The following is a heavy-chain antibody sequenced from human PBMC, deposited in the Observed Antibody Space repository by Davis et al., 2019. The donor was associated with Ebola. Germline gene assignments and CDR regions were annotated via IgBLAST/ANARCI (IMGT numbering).Heavy chain of an antibody. CDR3: VRGTSTVKTAKGWFDP. Sequence: GESLKISCAASGFTFRNHAMSWVRQAPGEGLEWVSSISSSSGYIYYADSVKGRFTISRDNAENSLYLQMNSLRAEDTAVYYCVRGTSTVKTAKGWFDPWGQGTLVTVSS. CDR1: GFTFRNHA. J-gene: IGHJ5*02. CDR2: ISSSSGYI. V-gene: IGHV3-21*01. D-gene: IGHD4-17*01.